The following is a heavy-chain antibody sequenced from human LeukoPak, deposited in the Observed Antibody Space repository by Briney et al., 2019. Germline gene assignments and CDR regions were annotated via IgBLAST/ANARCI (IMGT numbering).Heavy chain of an antibody. CDR2: LNQDGSAK. CDR3: ARDHHSGYYVY. D-gene: IGHD3-22*01. J-gene: IGHJ4*02. CDR1: GFTFSSYW. Sequence: GGSLRLSCAASGFTFSSYWMTWVRQAPGKGLEWVANLNQDGSAKYYVDSVKGRFSISRDNAKNSLYLEMNSLRAEDTAVYYCARDHHSGYYVYWGQGNLVTVSS. V-gene: IGHV3-7*01.